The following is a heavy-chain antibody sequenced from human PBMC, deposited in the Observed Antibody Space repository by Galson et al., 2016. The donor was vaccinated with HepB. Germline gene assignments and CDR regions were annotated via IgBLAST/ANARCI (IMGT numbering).Heavy chain of an antibody. CDR2: ISAYNENK. Sequence: SVKVSCKASGYTFINYGISWVRQAPGQGLEWMGWISAYNENKNFAQKFQDRVTLTPDTSTRSAYMELRSLTSDDTAVYYCARISDLGPPWLAHFDYWGQGTLVTVAS. CDR3: ARISDLGPPWLAHFDY. CDR1: GYTFINYG. V-gene: IGHV1-18*01. J-gene: IGHJ4*02. D-gene: IGHD6-19*01.